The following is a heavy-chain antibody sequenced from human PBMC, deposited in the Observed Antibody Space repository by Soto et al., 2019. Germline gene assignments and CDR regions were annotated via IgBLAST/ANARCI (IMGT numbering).Heavy chain of an antibody. V-gene: IGHV3-23*01. CDR1: GFTFSSYA. CDR3: AIPGLDIVLVPACFDY. D-gene: IGHD2-2*03. CDR2: ISGSGGST. Sequence: GGPLRLSCAASGFTFSSYAMSWVRQAPGKGLEWVSAISGSGGSTYYADSVKGRFTISRDNSKNTLYLQMNSLRAEDTAVYYCAIPGLDIVLVPACFDYRGQRTSVTVSS. J-gene: IGHJ4*02.